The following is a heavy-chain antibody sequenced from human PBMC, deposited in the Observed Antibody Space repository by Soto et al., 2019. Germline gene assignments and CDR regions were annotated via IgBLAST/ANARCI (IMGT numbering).Heavy chain of an antibody. V-gene: IGHV4-4*07. CDR3: AREGADYDFWSGHPWYYYYGMDV. CDR1: GGSIRSYY. CDR2: IYTSGST. D-gene: IGHD3-3*01. J-gene: IGHJ6*02. Sequence: PSETLSLTCTVSGGSIRSYYWSWIRQPAGKGLEWIGRIYTSGSTNYNPSLKSRVTMSVDTSKNQFSLKLSPVTTADTAVYYCAREGADYDFWSGHPWYYYYGMDVWGQGTTVTVSS.